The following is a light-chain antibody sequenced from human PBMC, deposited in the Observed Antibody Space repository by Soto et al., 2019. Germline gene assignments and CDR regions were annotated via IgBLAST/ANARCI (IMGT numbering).Light chain of an antibody. Sequence: DVQMTQSPSSLSASEGDRVTITCRASQSISSYLNWYQHKPGQAPKLLISAASSLQSGVPSRFSGRGSGTDFTITISSLQPEDFATYYCQQSYSTPYTFGQGTRLEIK. V-gene: IGKV1-39*01. CDR3: QQSYSTPYT. CDR2: AAS. J-gene: IGKJ2*01. CDR1: QSISSY.